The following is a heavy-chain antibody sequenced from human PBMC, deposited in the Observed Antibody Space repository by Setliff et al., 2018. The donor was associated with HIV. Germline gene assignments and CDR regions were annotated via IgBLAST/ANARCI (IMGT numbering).Heavy chain of an antibody. D-gene: IGHD4-17*01. CDR2: INYSGDT. V-gene: IGHV4-34*01. J-gene: IGHJ5*01. CDR1: GGSFPAYY. CDR3: VRQHGDYAFGS. Sequence: KPSETLSLTCAVYGGSFPAYYWNWVRQPPGKGLEWIGEINYSGDTTYNPSLKSRVNMFIDTSKKQFSLKVASVTAADTAVYYCVRQHGDYAFGSWGQGTLVTV.